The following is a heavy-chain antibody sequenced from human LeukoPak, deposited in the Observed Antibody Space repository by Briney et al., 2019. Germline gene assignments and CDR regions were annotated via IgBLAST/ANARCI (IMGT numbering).Heavy chain of an antibody. Sequence: GGSLRLSCAASGFSFRHYGMHWVRQAPGKGLEWVAFINYDGSNKYYADSVKGRFTISRDNSKNTLYLEINSLSADDTAVYYCARALGVAVYWYFDLWGRGTLVTVSS. CDR2: INYDGSNK. V-gene: IGHV3-30*02. CDR3: ARALGVAVYWYFDL. CDR1: GFSFRHYG. J-gene: IGHJ2*01. D-gene: IGHD6-19*01.